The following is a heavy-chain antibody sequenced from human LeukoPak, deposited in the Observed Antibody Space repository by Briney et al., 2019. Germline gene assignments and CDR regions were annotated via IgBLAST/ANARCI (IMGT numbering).Heavy chain of an antibody. CDR1: GFIFSDYY. Sequence: PGGSLTLFCAPSGFIFSDYYMSWIRQAPGKGLEWVSYISSSGSTIYYADSVKGRFTISRDNAKNSLYLQMNSLRAEDTAVYYCASAVAGAYYFDYWGQGTLVTVSS. CDR2: ISSSGSTI. J-gene: IGHJ4*02. D-gene: IGHD6-19*01. V-gene: IGHV3-11*01. CDR3: ASAVAGAYYFDY.